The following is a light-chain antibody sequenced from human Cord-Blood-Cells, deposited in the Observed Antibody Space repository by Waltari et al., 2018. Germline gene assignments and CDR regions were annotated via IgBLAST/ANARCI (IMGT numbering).Light chain of an antibody. CDR3: CSYAGSSTWV. J-gene: IGLJ3*02. CDR2: EGS. CDR1: SRDVGSYIL. V-gene: IGLV2-23*01. Sequence: QPALTQPASVSGSPGQSITISCTGTSRDVGSYILVSWYKQHPGKAPKLMIYEGSKRPSGVSNRFSGSKSGNTASLTISGLQAEDEADYYCCSYAGSSTWVFGGGTKLTVL.